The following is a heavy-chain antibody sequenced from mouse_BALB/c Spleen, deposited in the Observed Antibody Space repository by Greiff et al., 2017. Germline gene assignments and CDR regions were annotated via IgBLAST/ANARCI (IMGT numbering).Heavy chain of an antibody. V-gene: IGHV1-7*01. CDR1: GYTFTSYW. J-gene: IGHJ3*01. CDR3: ARGDDYDAWFAY. Sequence: VQLQQSGAELAKPGASVKMSCKASGYTFTSYWMHWVKQRPGQGLEWIGYINPSTGYTEYNQKFKDKATLTADKSSSTAYMQLSSLTSEDSAVYYCARGDDYDAWFAYWGQGTLVTVSA. D-gene: IGHD2-4*01. CDR2: INPSTGYT.